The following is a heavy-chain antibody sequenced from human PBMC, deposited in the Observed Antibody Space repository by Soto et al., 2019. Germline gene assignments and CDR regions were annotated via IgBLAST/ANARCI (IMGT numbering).Heavy chain of an antibody. CDR3: ARSGGGSCDGCYYYYGMDV. V-gene: IGHV1-18*04. CDR1: GYTFTSYG. J-gene: IGHJ6*02. D-gene: IGHD2-15*01. Sequence: ASVKVSCKASGYTFTSYGISWLRQSAGQGLEWMGWISAYNGNTNYAQKLQGRVTMTTDTSTSTAYMELRSLRSDDTAVYYCARSGGGSCDGCYYYYGMDVWGQGTTVTVSS. CDR2: ISAYNGNT.